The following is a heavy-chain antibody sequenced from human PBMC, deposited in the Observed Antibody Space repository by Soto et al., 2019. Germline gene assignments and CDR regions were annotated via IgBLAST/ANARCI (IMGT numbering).Heavy chain of an antibody. Sequence: GGSLRLSCAASGFTFSSYGMHWVRQAPGKGLEWVAVISYDGSNKYYADSVKGRFTISRDNSKNTLYLQMNSLRAEDTAVYYCAKDQPQYYYDSSGYFDYWGQGTLVTVSS. CDR3: AKDQPQYYYDSSGYFDY. CDR1: GFTFSSYG. D-gene: IGHD3-22*01. CDR2: ISYDGSNK. V-gene: IGHV3-30*18. J-gene: IGHJ4*02.